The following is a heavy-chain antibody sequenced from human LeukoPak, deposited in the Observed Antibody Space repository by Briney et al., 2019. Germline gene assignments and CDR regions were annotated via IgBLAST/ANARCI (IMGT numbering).Heavy chain of an antibody. J-gene: IGHJ4*02. CDR2: IKQDGSEK. CDR3: ARDHTTSYSARVEYYFDY. D-gene: IGHD1-26*01. Sequence: GGSLRLSCAASGFTFSSYWMSWVRQAPGKGLEWVANIKQDGSEKYYVDSVKGRFTISRDNAKNSLYLQMNSLRAEDTAVYYCARDHTTSYSARVEYYFDYWGQGTLVTVSS. CDR1: GFTFSSYW. V-gene: IGHV3-7*01.